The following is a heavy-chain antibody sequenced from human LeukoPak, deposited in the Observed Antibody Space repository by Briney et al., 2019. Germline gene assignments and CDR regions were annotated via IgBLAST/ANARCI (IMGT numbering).Heavy chain of an antibody. CDR1: GDSVSSHNAA. V-gene: IGHV6-1*01. J-gene: IGHJ4*02. CDR2: TYFRSKWYN. CDR3: ARAGVNGAFDS. D-gene: IGHD1-1*01. Sequence: SQTLSLTCAVSGDSVSSHNAAWHWIRQSPSRGLEWLGRTYFRSKWYNDYAVSLKGRISINPETSKKQFSLQLNSVTPDDSAVYYCARAGVNGAFDSWGQGSLVAVSS.